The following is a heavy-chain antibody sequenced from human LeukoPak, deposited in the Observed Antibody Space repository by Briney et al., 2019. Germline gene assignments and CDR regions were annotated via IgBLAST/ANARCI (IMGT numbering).Heavy chain of an antibody. J-gene: IGHJ4*02. V-gene: IGHV3-74*01. Sequence: GGSLRLSCVASGFTFSNYWMHWVRQAPGKGLVYVSRINSDGSSANYADSVQGRFTISRDNAKNTLYLEMNSLRADDTAVYYCARPVTGTYAPLEYWGQGTLVTVSS. CDR1: GFTFSNYW. CDR3: ARPVTGTYAPLEY. D-gene: IGHD1-1*01. CDR2: INSDGSSA.